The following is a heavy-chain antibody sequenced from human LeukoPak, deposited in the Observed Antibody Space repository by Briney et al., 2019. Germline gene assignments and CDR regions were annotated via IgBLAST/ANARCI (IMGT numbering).Heavy chain of an antibody. CDR2: ISSSSSYI. CDR3: ARDLDPIVGAFDY. D-gene: IGHD1-26*01. Sequence: GGSLRLSCAASGFTFSSYSMNWVRQAPGKGLEWVSSISSSSSYIYYADSVKGRFTIPRDNAKNSLYLQMNSLRAEDTAVYYCARDLDPIVGAFDYWGQGTLVTVSS. CDR1: GFTFSSYS. V-gene: IGHV3-21*01. J-gene: IGHJ4*02.